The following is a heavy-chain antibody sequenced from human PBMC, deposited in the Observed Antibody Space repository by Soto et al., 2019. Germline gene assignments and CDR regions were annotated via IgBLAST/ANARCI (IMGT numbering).Heavy chain of an antibody. CDR3: AKDYGDYLGRFDD. V-gene: IGHV3-23*01. Sequence: GGSLRLSCAASGFTFSSYAMSWVRQAPGKGLEWVSAISGSGGSTYYADPVKGRFTISRDNSKNTLYLQMNSLRAEDTAVYYGAKDYGDYLGRFDDWGQGTLVTFSS. J-gene: IGHJ4*02. CDR1: GFTFSSYA. D-gene: IGHD4-17*01. CDR2: ISGSGGST.